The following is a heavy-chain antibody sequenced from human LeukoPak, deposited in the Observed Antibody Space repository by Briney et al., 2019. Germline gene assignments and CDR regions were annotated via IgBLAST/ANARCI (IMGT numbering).Heavy chain of an antibody. D-gene: IGHD2-2*01. Sequence: ASVKVSCKASGYTFTSYYMHWVRQAPGQGLEWMGIINPSGGSTSYAQKFQGRVTMTRDTSTSTVYMELSSLRSEDTAVYYCARDQGGDIVVVPAATIYYYGMDVWGQGTTVTVSS. CDR3: ARDQGGDIVVVPAATIYYYGMDV. J-gene: IGHJ6*02. CDR2: INPSGGST. CDR1: GYTFTSYY. V-gene: IGHV1-46*01.